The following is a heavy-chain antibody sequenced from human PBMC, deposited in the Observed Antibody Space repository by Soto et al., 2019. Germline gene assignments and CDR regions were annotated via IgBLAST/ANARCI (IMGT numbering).Heavy chain of an antibody. CDR2: ISAHNGNT. CDR3: ARGRYGDY. J-gene: IGHJ4*02. V-gene: IGHV1-18*01. CDR1: GYTFTSYG. D-gene: IGHD1-1*01. Sequence: QVHLVQSGAEVKKPGASVKVSCKCSGYTFTSYGITWVRQAPGQGLEWMGWISAHNGNTDYAQKLQGRVTVTRDTSTSTAYMELRSLRSDDTAGYYCARGRYGDYWGQGALVTVSS.